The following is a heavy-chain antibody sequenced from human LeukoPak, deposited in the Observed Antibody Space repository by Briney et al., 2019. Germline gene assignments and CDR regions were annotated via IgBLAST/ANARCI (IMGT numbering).Heavy chain of an antibody. CDR1: GYTFTSYY. V-gene: IGHV1-2*02. J-gene: IGHJ4*02. Sequence: ASVKVSCKASGYTFTSYYMHWVRQAPGQGLEWMGWINPNSGGTNYAQKFQGRVTMTRDTSISTAYMELSRLRSDDTAVYYCARSNSGSYVWDYWGQGTLVTVSS. CDR2: INPNSGGT. CDR3: ARSNSGSYVWDY. D-gene: IGHD1-26*01.